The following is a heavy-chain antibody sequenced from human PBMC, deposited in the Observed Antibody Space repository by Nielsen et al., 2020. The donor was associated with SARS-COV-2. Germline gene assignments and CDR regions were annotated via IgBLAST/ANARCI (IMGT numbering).Heavy chain of an antibody. Sequence: GESLKISCAASGFTFSSYGMHWVRQAPGKGLEWVAVISYDGSNKYYADSVKGRFTISRDESKNTLYLQMNSLRAEDTAVYYCTGGVGRYYFDYWGQGTPVTVSS. D-gene: IGHD3-16*01. CDR3: TGGVGRYYFDY. V-gene: IGHV3-30*03. CDR1: GFTFSSYG. CDR2: ISYDGSNK. J-gene: IGHJ4*02.